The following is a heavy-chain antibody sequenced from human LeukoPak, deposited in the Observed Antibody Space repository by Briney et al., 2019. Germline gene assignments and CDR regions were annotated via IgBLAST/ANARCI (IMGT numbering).Heavy chain of an antibody. CDR1: GGTFSSYA. CDR3: AREFAYSSLTFDY. D-gene: IGHD6-6*01. V-gene: IGHV1-69*01. CDR2: IIPIFGTA. J-gene: IGHJ4*02. Sequence: SVKVSCKASGGTFSSYAISWVRQAPGQGLEWMGGIIPIFGTANYAQKFQGRVTITADESTSTAYMELSSLRSEDTAVYYCAREFAYSSLTFDYWGQGILVTVSS.